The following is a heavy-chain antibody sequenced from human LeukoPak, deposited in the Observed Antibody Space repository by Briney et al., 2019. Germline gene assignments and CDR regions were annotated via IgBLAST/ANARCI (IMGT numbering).Heavy chain of an antibody. CDR1: GGSISSGGYY. V-gene: IGHV4-31*03. D-gene: IGHD1-26*01. J-gene: IGHJ4*02. CDR2: IYYSGTT. CDR3: ARGSGSRGELDY. Sequence: SETLSLTCIVSGGSISSGGYYWSWIRQHPGKGLEWIGYIYYSGTTYYNPSLQSRVTISVDTSKNQFSLKLSSVTAADTAVYYCARGSGSRGELDYWGQGTLVTVSS.